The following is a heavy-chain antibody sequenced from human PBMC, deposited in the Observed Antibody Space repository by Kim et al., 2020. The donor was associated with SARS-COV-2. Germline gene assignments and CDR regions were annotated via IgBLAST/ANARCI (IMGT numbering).Heavy chain of an antibody. V-gene: IGHV1-69*13. J-gene: IGHJ5*02. D-gene: IGHD6-13*01. Sequence: SVKVSCKASGGTFSSYAISWVRQAPGQGLEWMGGIIPIFGTANYAQKFQGRVTITADESTSTAYMELSSLRSEDTAVYYCARSSIAAAGTLPYNWFDPWGQGTLVTVSS. CDR1: GGTFSSYA. CDR2: IIPIFGTA. CDR3: ARSSIAAAGTLPYNWFDP.